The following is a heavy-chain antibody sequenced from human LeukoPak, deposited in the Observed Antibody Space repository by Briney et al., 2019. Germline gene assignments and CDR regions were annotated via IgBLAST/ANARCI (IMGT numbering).Heavy chain of an antibody. Sequence: PGGSLRLSCAASGFTFSSYSMNWVRQAPGKGLEWVSSISSSSSYIYYADSVKGRFTISRDNSKNTLYLQMNSLRAEDTAVYYCAKDVVVVVAATPSYWGQGTLVTVSS. J-gene: IGHJ4*02. D-gene: IGHD2-15*01. CDR2: ISSSSSYI. V-gene: IGHV3-21*04. CDR1: GFTFSSYS. CDR3: AKDVVVVVAATPSY.